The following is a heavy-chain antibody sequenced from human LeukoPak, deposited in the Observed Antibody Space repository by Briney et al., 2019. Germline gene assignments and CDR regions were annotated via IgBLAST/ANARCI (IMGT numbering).Heavy chain of an antibody. Sequence: ASVKVSCKASGYTFTNNYLHWVRQAPGQGLEWMGMIYPREGSTSYAQNFQGRVTVTRDTSTTTVHMELRGLRSEDAAVYYCAGDQEGFDYWGQGTVVTVSS. CDR2: IYPREGST. J-gene: IGHJ4*02. CDR1: GYTFTNNY. CDR3: AGDQEGFDY. V-gene: IGHV1-46*01.